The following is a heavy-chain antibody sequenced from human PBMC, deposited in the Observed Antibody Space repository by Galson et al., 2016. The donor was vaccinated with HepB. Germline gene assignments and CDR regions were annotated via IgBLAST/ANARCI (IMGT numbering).Heavy chain of an antibody. D-gene: IGHD6-6*01. CDR3: VREGDFEYSSSSLGVAFDY. Sequence: SCKASGYTFLSYGLSWVRQAPGPGFAWKGWIRAYSGNTNYAQKFQGRVTMNTDTSTSTAYMELRSLGSDDTAVYFCVREGDFEYSSSSLGVAFDYWGQGTLVTVSS. V-gene: IGHV1-18*01. J-gene: IGHJ4*02. CDR2: IRAYSGNT. CDR1: GYTFLSYG.